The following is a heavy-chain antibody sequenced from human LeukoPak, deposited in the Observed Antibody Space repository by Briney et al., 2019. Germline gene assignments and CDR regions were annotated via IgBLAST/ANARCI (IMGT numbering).Heavy chain of an antibody. J-gene: IGHJ4*02. D-gene: IGHD1-26*01. CDR2: IKQDGSEK. Sequence: PGGSLRLPCAASGFTFSSYWMSWVRQAPGKGLEWVANIKQDGSEKYYVDSVKGRFTISRDNAKNSLYLQMNSLRAEDTAVYYCASKKDIGGSYPFDYWGQGTLVTVSS. CDR3: ASKKDIGGSYPFDY. CDR1: GFTFSSYW. V-gene: IGHV3-7*01.